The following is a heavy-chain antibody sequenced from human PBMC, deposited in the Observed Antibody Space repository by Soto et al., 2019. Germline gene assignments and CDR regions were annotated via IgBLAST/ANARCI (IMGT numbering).Heavy chain of an antibody. J-gene: IGHJ6*02. CDR2: IIPIFGTA. V-gene: IGHV1-69*13. CDR1: GGTFSSYA. Sequence: ASVKVSCKASGGTFSSYAISWVRQAPGQGLEWMGGIIPIFGTANYAQKFQGRVTITADESTSTAYMELSSLRSEDTAVYYCASKPNDIVVVPAAPYYYYGMDVWGQGTTVTVSS. D-gene: IGHD2-2*01. CDR3: ASKPNDIVVVPAAPYYYYGMDV.